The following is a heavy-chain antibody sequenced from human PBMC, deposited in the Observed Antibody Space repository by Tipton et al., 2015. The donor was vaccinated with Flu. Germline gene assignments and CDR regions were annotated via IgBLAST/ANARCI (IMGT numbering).Heavy chain of an antibody. J-gene: IGHJ6*02. CDR2: INQSGRP. CDR1: GGSFSGYY. CDR3: ARDSGYDYHYVMGV. V-gene: IGHV4-34*01. D-gene: IGHD6-19*01. Sequence: TLSLTCAVYGGSFSGYYWSWIRQSPGKGLEWIGEINQSGRPNYNPSLKNRVTISVDTSKNQFSLSLTSVTAADTAMYYCARDSGYDYHYVMGVWGQGTTVTVSS.